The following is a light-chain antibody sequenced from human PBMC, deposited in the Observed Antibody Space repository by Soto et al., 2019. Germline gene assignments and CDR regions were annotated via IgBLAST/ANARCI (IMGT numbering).Light chain of an antibody. V-gene: IGKV1-5*03. Sequence: DIQMTQSPSTLSASVGDRVTITCRASQSISSWLAWYQQKPGKAPKVLMYKASKLESGVPSRLSGSGSGTQFTLTISSLQPDDFATYYCQQYDTYPLTFGGGTKVEIK. CDR2: KAS. CDR3: QQYDTYPLT. CDR1: QSISSW. J-gene: IGKJ4*01.